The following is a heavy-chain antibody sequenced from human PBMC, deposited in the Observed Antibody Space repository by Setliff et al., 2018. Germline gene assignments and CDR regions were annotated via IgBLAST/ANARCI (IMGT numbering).Heavy chain of an antibody. D-gene: IGHD2-21*02. CDR3: ARNWVTAQHYYYGMDV. CDR1: GFTFSNYG. V-gene: IGHV3-33*01. J-gene: IGHJ6*02. CDR2: IWNDGSSK. Sequence: GGSRRLSCVASGFTFSNYGMHWARQAPGKGLEWVALIWNDGSSKFYGDSVKGRFTISRDNSKNTLYLQMDSLRAEDTAVYYCARNWVTAQHYYYGMDVWGQGTTVTVSS.